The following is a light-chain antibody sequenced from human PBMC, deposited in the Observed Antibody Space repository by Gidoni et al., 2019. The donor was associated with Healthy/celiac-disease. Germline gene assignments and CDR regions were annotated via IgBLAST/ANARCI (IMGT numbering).Light chain of an antibody. CDR1: QSVSSGN. CDR2: GAS. J-gene: IGKJ4*01. Sequence: EIVLTQSSGTLSLSPEERATLSCRASQSVSSGNLAWYQQKPGQAPRLLIYGASSRATGIPDRFSGSESGTDFTLTISRLEPEDFAVYYCQQYGSSPLTFGGGTKVEIK. V-gene: IGKV3-20*01. CDR3: QQYGSSPLT.